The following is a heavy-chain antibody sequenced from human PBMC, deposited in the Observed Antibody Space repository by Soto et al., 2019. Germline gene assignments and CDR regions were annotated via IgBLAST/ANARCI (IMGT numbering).Heavy chain of an antibody. V-gene: IGHV3-73*01. J-gene: IGHJ3*01. CDR2: IRSKPNNYAT. CDR1: GFIFSGSA. CDR3: AKDLGEMATIFPVALDV. D-gene: IGHD5-12*01. Sequence: PGGSLRLSCEASGFIFSGSAMHWVRQASGKGLEWVGRIRSKPNNYATEYAASVKGRFTISRDNSKNTLYLQTSSLRGEDTAVYYCAKDLGEMATIFPVALDVWGQGTMVTVSS.